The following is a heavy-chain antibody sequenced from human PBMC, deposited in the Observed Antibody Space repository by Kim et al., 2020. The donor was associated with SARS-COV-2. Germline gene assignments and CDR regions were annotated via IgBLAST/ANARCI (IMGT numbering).Heavy chain of an antibody. J-gene: IGHJ6*02. Sequence: QGRVTITADESTSTAYMELSSLRSEDTAVYYCARERYYYDSSGPTYGMDVWGQGTTVTVSS. CDR3: ARERYYYDSSGPTYGMDV. V-gene: IGHV1-69*01. D-gene: IGHD3-22*01.